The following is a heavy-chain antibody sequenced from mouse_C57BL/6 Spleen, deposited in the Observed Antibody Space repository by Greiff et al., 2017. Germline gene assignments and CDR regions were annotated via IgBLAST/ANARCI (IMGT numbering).Heavy chain of an antibody. D-gene: IGHD1-1*01. CDR3: ARRHYGSSYRYFDY. CDR2: INPNNGGT. J-gene: IGHJ2*01. CDR1: GYTFTDYY. V-gene: IGHV1-26*01. Sequence: VQLQQSGPELVKPGASVKISCKASGYTFTDYYMNWVKQSHGKSLEWIGDINPNNGGTSYNQKFKGKATLTVDKSSSTAYMELRSLTSEDSAVYYCARRHYGSSYRYFDYWGQGTTLTVSS.